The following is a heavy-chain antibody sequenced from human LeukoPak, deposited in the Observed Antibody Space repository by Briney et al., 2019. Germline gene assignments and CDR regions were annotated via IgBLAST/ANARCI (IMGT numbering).Heavy chain of an antibody. CDR2: IKPDGSEK. V-gene: IGHV3-7*04. Sequence: PGGSLRLSCAASGFTFSSYWMSWVRQAPGRGLEWVATIKPDGSEKYYVDSAKGRFTMYRDNAKNSLYLQVNSLRAEDTAVYYCARGEYFFDYWGQGTLVTVSS. CDR1: GFTFSSYW. CDR3: ARGEYFFDY. J-gene: IGHJ4*02.